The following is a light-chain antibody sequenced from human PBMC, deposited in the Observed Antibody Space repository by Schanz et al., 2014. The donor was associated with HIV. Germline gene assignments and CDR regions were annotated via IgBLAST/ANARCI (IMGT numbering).Light chain of an antibody. CDR1: SGSFASTS. Sequence: NFMLTQPHSVSASPGKTVTFSCTRSSGSFASTSVQWYQQRPGRAPTAVVWENRQRPSGVPSRFSGSMDMSSNSAFLTISGLKTEDEADYYCQSYDNSNHWVFGGGTKVTVL. V-gene: IGLV6-57*04. J-gene: IGLJ3*02. CDR3: QSYDNSNHWV. CDR2: ENR.